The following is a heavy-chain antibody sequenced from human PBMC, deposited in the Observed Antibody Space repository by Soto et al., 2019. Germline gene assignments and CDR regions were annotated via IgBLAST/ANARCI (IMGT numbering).Heavy chain of an antibody. V-gene: IGHV4-34*02. CDR2: INHSGGT. CDR3: GGDGQYYHFCSGDQHEGAYGMDV. CDR1: GGSFSGYY. Sequence: QVQLQQWGAGLLKPSETLSLTCAVYGGSFSGYYWTWIRQAPGKELEWIGEINHSGGTNYNSSPKGSITISVDTSKNLFSLILYSVIAADTAMYYCGGDGQYYHFCSGDQHEGAYGMDVWGQGTTVTVSS. D-gene: IGHD3-3*02. J-gene: IGHJ6*02.